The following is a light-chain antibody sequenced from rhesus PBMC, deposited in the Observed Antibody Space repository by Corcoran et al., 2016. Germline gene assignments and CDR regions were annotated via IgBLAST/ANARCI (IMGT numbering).Light chain of an antibody. J-gene: IGLJ1*01. CDR3: SSYAGSNTYI. V-gene: IGLV2-23*01. CDR2: EVS. CDR1: SNDVGGYDY. Sequence: AALTQPPSVSGSPGQSVTISCTGTSNDVGGYDYVSWYQQHPGTAPKLMIYEVSKRPSGVSARFSGSKSGNTASLTISGLQAEDEADYYCSSYAGSNTYIFGAGTRLTVL.